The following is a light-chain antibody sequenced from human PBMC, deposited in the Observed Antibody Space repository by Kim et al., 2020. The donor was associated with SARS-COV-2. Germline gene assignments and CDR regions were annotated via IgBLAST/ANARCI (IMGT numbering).Light chain of an antibody. Sequence: ALGQTVRITCQGDSLRKYYAAWYQQKPGQAPLFVMYGKNDRPPGIPDRLSGSSSGDTASLTITGAQAEDEGDYYCSSRDTTGDQVVFGAGTKLTVL. CDR3: SSRDTTGDQVV. CDR2: GKN. CDR1: SLRKYY. J-gene: IGLJ2*01. V-gene: IGLV3-19*01.